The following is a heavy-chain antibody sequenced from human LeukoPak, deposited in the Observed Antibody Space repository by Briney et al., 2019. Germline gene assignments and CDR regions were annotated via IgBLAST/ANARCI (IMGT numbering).Heavy chain of an antibody. Sequence: ASVKVSCKASGYTFTSYDINWVRQATGQGLEWMGWMNPNSGNTGYAQKFQGRVTMTRNTSISTAYMELSSLRSDDTAVYYCARDLIAARPGWFDPWGQGTLVTVSS. D-gene: IGHD6-6*01. CDR3: ARDLIAARPGWFDP. CDR2: MNPNSGNT. CDR1: GYTFTSYD. J-gene: IGHJ5*02. V-gene: IGHV1-8*01.